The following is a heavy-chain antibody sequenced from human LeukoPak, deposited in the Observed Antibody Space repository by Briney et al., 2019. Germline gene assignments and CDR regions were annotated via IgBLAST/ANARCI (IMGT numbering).Heavy chain of an antibody. J-gene: IGHJ4*02. CDR3: ARGMSSGYDFDY. V-gene: IGHV3-7*01. Sequence: GGSLRLSCAASGLTFSSYWMTWVRQAPGKGLEWVANIKQDGSEKYYVDSVKGRFTISRDNAKNSLYLQMNSLRAEDTAVYYCARGMSSGYDFDYWGQGTLVTVSS. CDR1: GLTFSSYW. CDR2: IKQDGSEK. D-gene: IGHD5-12*01.